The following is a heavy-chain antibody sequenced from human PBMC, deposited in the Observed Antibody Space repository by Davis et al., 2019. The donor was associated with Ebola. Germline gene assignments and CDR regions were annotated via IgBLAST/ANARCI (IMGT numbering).Heavy chain of an antibody. J-gene: IGHJ6*04. Sequence: GGSLRLSCAASGFTFDDYAMSWVRQAPGKGLEWVSGINWNGGSAGYADSVKGRFTISRDNAKNSLYLQMNSLRAEDTAVYYCASGITIFGVVPLGGMDVWGKGTTVTVSP. V-gene: IGHV3-20*04. CDR2: INWNGGSA. D-gene: IGHD3-3*01. CDR3: ASGITIFGVVPLGGMDV. CDR1: GFTFDDYA.